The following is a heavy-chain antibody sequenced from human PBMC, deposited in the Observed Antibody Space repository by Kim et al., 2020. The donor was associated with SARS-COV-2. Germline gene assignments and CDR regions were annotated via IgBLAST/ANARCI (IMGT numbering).Heavy chain of an antibody. CDR2: INHSGST. D-gene: IGHD2-21*02. CDR3: ARDPLLAYCGGDCYSDWYFDL. V-gene: IGHV4-34*01. CDR1: GGSFSGYY. J-gene: IGHJ2*01. Sequence: SETLSLTCAVYGGSFSGYYWSWIRQPPGKGLEWIGEINHSGSTNYNPSLKSRVTISVDTSKNQFSLKLSSVTAADTAVYYCARDPLLAYCGGDCYSDWYFDLWGRGTLVTVSS.